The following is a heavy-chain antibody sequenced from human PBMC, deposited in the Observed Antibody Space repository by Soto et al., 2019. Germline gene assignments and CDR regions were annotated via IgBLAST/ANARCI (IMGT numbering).Heavy chain of an antibody. CDR1: GYSFTNYW. V-gene: IGHV5-51*01. Sequence: PGESLKISGKGSGYSFTNYWIGCVRQMPWKGLEWMGIIYPGDSDNRYSPSLQGQVTMSADKSISTAYLQWSSLKASDTAMYYCARVQYCSGDSCYNFDCWGQGTLVTVSS. CDR3: ARVQYCSGDSCYNFDC. D-gene: IGHD2-15*01. J-gene: IGHJ4*02. CDR2: IYPGDSDN.